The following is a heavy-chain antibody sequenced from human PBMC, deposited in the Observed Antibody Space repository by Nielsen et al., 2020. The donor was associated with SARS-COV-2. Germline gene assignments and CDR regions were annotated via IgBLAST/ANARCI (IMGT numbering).Heavy chain of an antibody. V-gene: IGHV3-73*01. Sequence: GESLKISCAASGFTFSGSSMHWVRQASGKGLEWIGRIRSKANTYATGYAASVKGRFTISRDDSKNTAYLQMNSLKTEDTAVYYCTRLVDYGSGRGLEDVWGQGTTVTVSS. CDR3: TRLVDYGSGRGLEDV. CDR2: IRSKANTYAT. CDR1: GFTFSGSS. J-gene: IGHJ6*02. D-gene: IGHD3-10*01.